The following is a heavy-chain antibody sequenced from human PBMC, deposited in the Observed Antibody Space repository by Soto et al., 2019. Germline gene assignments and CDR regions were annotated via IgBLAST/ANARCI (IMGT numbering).Heavy chain of an antibody. CDR2: ISSKNGNT. CDR1: GYTFSDYG. V-gene: IGHV1-18*01. Sequence: QVQLVQSGADVKKPGASVKVSCKASGYTFSDYGVSWVRQAPGQGLEWMGWISSKNGNTNFAQKFRGRVTMTTDPSTSTVYMELRSLRPAETAVYYCARAPPVTPPDYWGQGALVTVSS. CDR3: ARAPPVTPPDY. D-gene: IGHD2-21*02. J-gene: IGHJ4*02.